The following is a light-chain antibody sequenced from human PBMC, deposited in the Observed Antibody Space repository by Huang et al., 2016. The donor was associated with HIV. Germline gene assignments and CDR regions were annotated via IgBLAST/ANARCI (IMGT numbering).Light chain of an antibody. J-gene: IGKJ2*01. CDR3: QQYYNTPYT. CDR2: STS. Sequence: DIQMTQSPSSLSASVGDRVTITCRASQGITKSLVWYQQKPGQAPKLLLFSTSRLERGVPSRFSGSGSGTNFTLTISSLQPEDVATYYCQQYYNTPYTFGQGTKLEIK. CDR1: QGITKS. V-gene: IGKV1-NL1*01.